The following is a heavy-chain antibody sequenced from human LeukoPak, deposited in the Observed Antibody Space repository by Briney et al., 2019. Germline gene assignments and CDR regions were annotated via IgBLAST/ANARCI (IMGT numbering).Heavy chain of an antibody. Sequence: SETLSLTCAVYGGSFSGYYWSWIRQPPGKGLEWIGEINHSGSTSYNPSLKSRVTISVDTSKNQFSLKLSSVTAADTAVYYCASSYGDYGYDYWGQGTLVTVSS. CDR3: ASSYGDYGYDY. D-gene: IGHD4-17*01. CDR1: GGSFSGYY. J-gene: IGHJ4*02. CDR2: INHSGST. V-gene: IGHV4-34*01.